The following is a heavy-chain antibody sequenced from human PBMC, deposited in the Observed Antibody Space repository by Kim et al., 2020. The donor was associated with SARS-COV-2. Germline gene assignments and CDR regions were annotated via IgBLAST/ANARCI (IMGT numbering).Heavy chain of an antibody. J-gene: IGHJ6*02. CDR1: GGTFSSYA. Sequence: SVKVSCKASGGTFSSYAISWVRQAPGQGLEWMGGIIPIFGTANYAQKFQGRVTITADESTSTAYMELSSLRSEDTAVYYCASPHKGYYYVSESYYNTPYHDYDGMDVWGQGTTVTVSS. V-gene: IGHV1-69*13. CDR2: IIPIFGTA. D-gene: IGHD3-10*01. CDR3: ASPHKGYYYVSESYYNTPYHDYDGMDV.